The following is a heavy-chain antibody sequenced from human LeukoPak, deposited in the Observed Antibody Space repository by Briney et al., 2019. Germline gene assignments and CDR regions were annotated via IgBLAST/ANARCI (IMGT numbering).Heavy chain of an antibody. D-gene: IGHD3-22*01. V-gene: IGHV3-21*06. Sequence: GGSLRLSCTTSGFTFSAYDMVWIRQAPGRGLEWVPSISSGNTYVYYADSVKGRFTISRDNANNSLSLQMNSLRAEDTAVYYCASRPRPYYYDSNGYFPLNFWGQGTLVAVSS. CDR1: GFTFSAYD. J-gene: IGHJ4*02. CDR3: ASRPRPYYYDSNGYFPLNF. CDR2: ISSGNTYV.